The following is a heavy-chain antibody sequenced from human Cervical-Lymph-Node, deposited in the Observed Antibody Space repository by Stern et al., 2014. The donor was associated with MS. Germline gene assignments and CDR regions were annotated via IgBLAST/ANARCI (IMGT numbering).Heavy chain of an antibody. V-gene: IGHV1-46*01. CDR1: GDTFTSYY. D-gene: IGHD6-13*01. J-gene: IGHJ5*02. Sequence: VKLVESGAEVKKPGASGKAYCKASGDTFTSYYIHWVRQAPGQGLERMGIIDPSGVRTSYAQKFQGRVPMTRDTSTSTVYMYLSSLRSEDTAVYYCARDRVRPAENGTALGSWGQGTLVTVSS. CDR3: ARDRVRPAENGTALGS. CDR2: IDPSGVRT.